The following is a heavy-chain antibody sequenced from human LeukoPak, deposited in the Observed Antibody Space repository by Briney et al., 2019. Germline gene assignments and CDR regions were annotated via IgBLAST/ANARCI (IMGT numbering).Heavy chain of an antibody. D-gene: IGHD3-22*01. CDR1: GYTFTNYG. CDR2: INPNSGGT. J-gene: IGHJ5*02. Sequence: TSVKVSCKASGYTFTNYGISWVRQAPGQGLEWMGWINPNSGGTNYAQKFQGRVTMTRDTSISTAYMELSRLRSDDTAVYYCARSPSIVVVITGSNWFDPWGQGTLVTVSS. CDR3: ARSPSIVVVITGSNWFDP. V-gene: IGHV1-2*02.